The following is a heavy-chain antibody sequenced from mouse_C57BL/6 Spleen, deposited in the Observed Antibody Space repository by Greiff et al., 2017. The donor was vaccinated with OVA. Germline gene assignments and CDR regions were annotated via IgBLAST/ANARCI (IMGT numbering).Heavy chain of an antibody. D-gene: IGHD2-4*01. CDR2: IHPNSGST. CDR1: GYTFTRYW. V-gene: IGHV1-64*01. Sequence: QVQLQQPGAELVKPGASVKLSCKASGYTFTRYWMHWVKQRPGQGLEWIGMIHPNSGSTNYNEKFKSKATLTVDKSSSTAYMQLSSLTSEDSAVYYCARKGYDFLDYWGQGTTLTVSS. CDR3: ARKGYDFLDY. J-gene: IGHJ2*01.